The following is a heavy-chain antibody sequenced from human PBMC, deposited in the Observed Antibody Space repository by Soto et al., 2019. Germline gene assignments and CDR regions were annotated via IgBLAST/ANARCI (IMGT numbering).Heavy chain of an antibody. D-gene: IGHD1-1*01. Sequence: QVQLVQSGAEVKKPGASVKVSCKASGYTFTGYYMHWVRQAPGQGLEWMGWINPNSGGTNYAQKLQGRVTRTRDTSISTAYMELSRLRSDDTAVYYCASGSWEFRDWNPKDHGMDVWGQGTTVTVSS. CDR2: INPNSGGT. V-gene: IGHV1-2*02. J-gene: IGHJ6*02. CDR3: ASGSWEFRDWNPKDHGMDV. CDR1: GYTFTGYY.